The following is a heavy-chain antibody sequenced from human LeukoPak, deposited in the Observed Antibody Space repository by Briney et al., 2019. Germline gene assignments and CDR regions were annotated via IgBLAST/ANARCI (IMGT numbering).Heavy chain of an antibody. Sequence: PGGSLRLSCAASGFTFSSYAMSWVRQAPGKGLEWVSAISGSGGSTYYADSVKGRFTISRDNSKNTLYLQMNSLRAEDTAVYYCASTGITMIVVAPDYGGQGTLVTVYS. J-gene: IGHJ4*02. D-gene: IGHD3-22*01. CDR2: ISGSGGST. V-gene: IGHV3-23*01. CDR1: GFTFSSYA. CDR3: ASTGITMIVVAPDY.